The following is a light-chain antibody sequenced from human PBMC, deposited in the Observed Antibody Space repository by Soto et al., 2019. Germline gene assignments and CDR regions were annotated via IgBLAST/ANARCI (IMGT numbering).Light chain of an antibody. V-gene: IGKV4-1*01. CDR2: WAS. Sequence: PYAVALSIEKRATINRKSSQSVLYSSNNKNYLAWYQQKPGQPPKLLIYWASTRESGVPDRFSGSGSGTDFTLTIFCLQAEDVVVYCSTVYYFTLFTFGGVA. J-gene: IGKJ4*01. CDR3: TVYYFTLFT. CDR1: QSVLYSSNNKNY.